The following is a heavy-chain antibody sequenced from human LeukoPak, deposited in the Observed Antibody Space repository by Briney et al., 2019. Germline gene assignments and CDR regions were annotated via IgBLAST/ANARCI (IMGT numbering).Heavy chain of an antibody. D-gene: IGHD3-3*01. J-gene: IGHJ3*02. Sequence: ASVKVSCKASGYTFTSYDIHWVRQAPGQGLEWMGWISAYNGNTNYAQKPQGRVTMTTDTSTSTAYMELRSLRSDDTAVYYCARRKVPGGWGFGVALKEGAFDIWGQGTMVTVSS. V-gene: IGHV1-18*01. CDR2: ISAYNGNT. CDR1: GYTFTSYD. CDR3: ARRKVPGGWGFGVALKEGAFDI.